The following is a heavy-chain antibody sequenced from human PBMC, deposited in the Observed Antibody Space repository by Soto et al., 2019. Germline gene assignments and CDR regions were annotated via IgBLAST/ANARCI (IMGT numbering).Heavy chain of an antibody. CDR2: LKRKTHGGTA. J-gene: IGHJ4*02. CDR1: GLTLTDAW. V-gene: IGHV3-15*07. CDR3: AYYRNSRAVHFDS. Sequence: EVQLVESGGGLVKPGESLTLSCTASGLTLTDAWMKWVRQARGNGLEWVGRLKRKTHGGTADYAAPVRGRFTILRDDSKHLLYLHMNCLNTEGTAVYYCAYYRNSRAVHFDSWAQGTLVTVSS. D-gene: IGHD3-22*01.